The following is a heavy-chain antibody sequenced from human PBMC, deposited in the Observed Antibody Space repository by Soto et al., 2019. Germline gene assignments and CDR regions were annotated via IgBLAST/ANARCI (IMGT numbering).Heavy chain of an antibody. V-gene: IGHV1-2*02. J-gene: IGHJ4*02. CDR3: ARDLAKGGGSAGFDY. Sequence: QVQLVQSGAAVKKPGASVKVSCQASGYTFTGYYIHWVRQAPGQGLEWMGWINPNSGGTKYPQKFQGRVTMTRDTSIRTVYMSLTGLKSDDTAVYFCARDLAKGGGSAGFDYWGQGTLVAVSS. CDR2: INPNSGGT. D-gene: IGHD2-15*01. CDR1: GYTFTGYY.